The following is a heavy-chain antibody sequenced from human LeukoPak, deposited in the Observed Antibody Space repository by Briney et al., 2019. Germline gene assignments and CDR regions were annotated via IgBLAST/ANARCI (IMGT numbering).Heavy chain of an antibody. V-gene: IGHV3-11*04. CDR3: ASLGGSTDYYDSSGYTNWFDP. D-gene: IGHD3-22*01. CDR2: ISSSGSTI. J-gene: IGHJ5*02. CDR1: GFTFSDYY. Sequence: GGSLRLSCAASGFTFSDYYMSWIRQAPGKGLEWVSYISSSGSTIYYADSVKGRFTISRDNAKNSLYLQMNSLRAEDTAVYYCASLGGSTDYYDSSGYTNWFDPWGQGTLVTVYS.